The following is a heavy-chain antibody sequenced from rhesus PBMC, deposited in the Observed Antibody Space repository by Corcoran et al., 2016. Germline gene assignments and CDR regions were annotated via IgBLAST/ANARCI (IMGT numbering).Heavy chain of an antibody. J-gene: IGHJ4*01. CDR2: VSVESGAA. V-gene: IGHV4-65*01. Sequence: QVQLQESGPGLVKPSETLSLTCAVSGDPLRRDIWWTWIRQPPGTGLEWIDYVSVESGAAFCSPSLHSRVTISRDAFKNQFSLEMTSVTVADTAVYYCARHKGIRYGVDFDYWGQGVLVTVSS. CDR3: ARHKGIRYGVDFDY. CDR1: GDPLRRDIW. D-gene: IGHD5-36*01.